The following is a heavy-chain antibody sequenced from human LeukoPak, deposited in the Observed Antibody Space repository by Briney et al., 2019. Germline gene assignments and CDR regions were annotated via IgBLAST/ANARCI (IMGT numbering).Heavy chain of an antibody. CDR1: GFTFDDYA. V-gene: IGHV3-9*03. CDR3: AKGNTSYDAFDI. Sequence: PGGSLRLSCAASGFTFDDYAMHWVRQAPGKGLEWVSGISWNSGSIGYADSVKGRFTISRDNAKNSLYLQMNSLRAEDMALYYCAKGNTSYDAFDIWGQGTMVTVSS. J-gene: IGHJ3*02. D-gene: IGHD3-16*01. CDR2: ISWNSGSI.